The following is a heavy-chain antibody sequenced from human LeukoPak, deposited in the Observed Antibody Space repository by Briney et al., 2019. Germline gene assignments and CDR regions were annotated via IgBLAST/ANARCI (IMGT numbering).Heavy chain of an antibody. CDR2: IKGDGSST. CDR3: AGWGDSGYDHS. D-gene: IGHD5-12*01. CDR1: GLTFSSYW. Sequence: GGSLRLSCAGSGLTFSSYWMHWVRQAPGKGLVWVSRIKGDGSSTSYADSVKGRFAISRDNTKNTLYLQMNSLRAEDTAVYYCAGWGDSGYDHSWGQGTLVTVSS. V-gene: IGHV3-74*01. J-gene: IGHJ4*02.